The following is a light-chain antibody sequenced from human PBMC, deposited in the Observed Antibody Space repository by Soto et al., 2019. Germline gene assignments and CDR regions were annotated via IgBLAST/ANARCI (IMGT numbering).Light chain of an antibody. CDR3: QQYGSSLRT. CDR2: GAS. Sequence: DIPMTQSPSSLSASVGDRVTITCRASHPISNYLNWYQHRPGKAPKLLIYGASTLQSGVPSRFSGSESGTEFTLTISSLQPEDFAVYYCQQYGSSLRTFGQGTKVDIK. J-gene: IGKJ1*01. V-gene: IGKV1-39*01. CDR1: HPISNY.